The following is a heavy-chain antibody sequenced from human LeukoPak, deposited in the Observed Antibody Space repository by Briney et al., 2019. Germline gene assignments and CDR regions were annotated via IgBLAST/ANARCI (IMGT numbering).Heavy chain of an antibody. Sequence: ASVKVSCKASGYTFTTCYMHWVRQAPGQGLDWMGIINPSGGSTIYAQKFLGRVTMTRDTSTDTVYMDLSSLRSDDTAVYYCARGGMGIQLWSFDDWGQGTLVTVSS. V-gene: IGHV1-46*01. CDR2: INPSGGST. J-gene: IGHJ4*02. D-gene: IGHD5-18*01. CDR1: GYTFTTCY. CDR3: ARGGMGIQLWSFDD.